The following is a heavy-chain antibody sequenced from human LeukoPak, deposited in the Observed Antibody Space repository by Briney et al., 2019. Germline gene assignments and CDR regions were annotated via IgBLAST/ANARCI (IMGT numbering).Heavy chain of an antibody. D-gene: IGHD1-14*01. J-gene: IGHJ4*03. Sequence: GESLRLSCAASGFTFSAKAMSWVRQTPGKRLEWVAVMDTSDSGHYSDSVRGRFTISRENSKNTVFLQMNSLRAEDTALYYCVRETGDTWGYFEDWGQGTLVIVS. CDR3: VRETGDTWGYFED. CDR2: MDTSDSG. CDR1: GFTFSAKA. V-gene: IGHV3-23*03.